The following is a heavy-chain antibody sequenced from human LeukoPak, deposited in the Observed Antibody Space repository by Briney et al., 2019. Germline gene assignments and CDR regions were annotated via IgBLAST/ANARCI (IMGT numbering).Heavy chain of an antibody. D-gene: IGHD2-21*02. V-gene: IGHV3-48*03. CDR2: ISPSGSSI. J-gene: IGHJ3*02. CDR3: ASRHIVVVTAGDAFDI. Sequence: GGSLRLSCAASGFTFSSYEMNWVRQAPGKGLEWVSYISPSGSSIYYADSVKGRFTISRDNAKNSLFLQMNSLRAEDTAVYYCASRHIVVVTAGDAFDIWGQGTMVTVSS. CDR1: GFTFSSYE.